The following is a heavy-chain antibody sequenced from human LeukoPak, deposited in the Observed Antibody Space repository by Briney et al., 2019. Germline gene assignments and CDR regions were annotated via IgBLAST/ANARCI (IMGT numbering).Heavy chain of an antibody. D-gene: IGHD3-22*01. CDR1: GGAFGSYA. V-gene: IGHV1-69*04. Sequence: GSSVKVSCKASGGAFGSYAISWVRQAPGQGLEWMGRIIPIFGIANYAQKFQGRVTIPADKSTSTAYMELSSLRSEDTAVYYCARDKNYDSSGYYYYWGQGTLVTVSS. CDR2: IIPIFGIA. J-gene: IGHJ4*02. CDR3: ARDKNYDSSGYYYY.